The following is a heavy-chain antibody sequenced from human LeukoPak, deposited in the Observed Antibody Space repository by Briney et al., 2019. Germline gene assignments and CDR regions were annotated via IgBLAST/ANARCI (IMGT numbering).Heavy chain of an antibody. Sequence: SETLSLTCTVSGGSISSYYWSWIRQPPGKGLEWIGYIYYSGSTNYNPSLKSRVTISVDTSKNQFSLKLSSVTAADTAVYYCASSAKDVRYFDWLLTLDYWGQGTLVTVSS. D-gene: IGHD3-9*01. CDR3: ASSAKDVRYFDWLLTLDY. CDR1: GGSISSYY. V-gene: IGHV4-59*01. CDR2: IYYSGST. J-gene: IGHJ4*02.